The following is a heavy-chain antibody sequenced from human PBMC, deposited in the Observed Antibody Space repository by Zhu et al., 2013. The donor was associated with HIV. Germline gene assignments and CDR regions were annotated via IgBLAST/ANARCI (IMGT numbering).Heavy chain of an antibody. CDR3: ARDPSTRYYTDV. J-gene: IGHJ6*03. V-gene: IGHV1-46*01. D-gene: IGHD4-17*01. CDR2: IKPSDGST. CDR1: GYAFTKYF. Sequence: QVQLLQSGAEVKKPGASVKVSCKTSGYAFTKYFMNWVRQAPGLGLEWMGVIKPSDGSTTYAQKFQGRVTMTRDTSINTIYMELINLTSDDTAVYYCARDPSTRYYTDVWGKGTTVIVSS.